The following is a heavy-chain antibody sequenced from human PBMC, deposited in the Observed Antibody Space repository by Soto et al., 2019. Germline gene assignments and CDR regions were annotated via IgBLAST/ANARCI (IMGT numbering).Heavy chain of an antibody. Sequence: SETLSLTCTVSGGSISSSTYYWVWIRQPPGKGLEWIGNIYYRGSTYYNPSLKSRVTMTVDTSKNQFSLKLSSVTAADTAVYYCARHGGFSSSKNWFDPWGPGTRVTVSS. J-gene: IGHJ5*02. CDR1: GGSISSSTYY. D-gene: IGHD6-13*01. CDR2: IYYRGST. V-gene: IGHV4-39*01. CDR3: ARHGGFSSSKNWFDP.